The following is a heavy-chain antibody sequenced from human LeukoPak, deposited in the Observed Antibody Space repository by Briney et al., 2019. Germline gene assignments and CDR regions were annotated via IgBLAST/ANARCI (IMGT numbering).Heavy chain of an antibody. D-gene: IGHD6-19*01. J-gene: IGHJ4*02. CDR2: INPNGGST. CDR1: GYTLTSYF. Sequence: ASVKVSCKSSGYTLTSYFIRWVRQAPGQGLEWMGIINPNGGSTNYAQEFQGRVTMTRDTSTSAVYMELNSLRSEDTAVYYCARDGRIIAVAGIKVYYFDYWGQGTLVTVSS. CDR3: ARDGRIIAVAGIKVYYFDY. V-gene: IGHV1-46*01.